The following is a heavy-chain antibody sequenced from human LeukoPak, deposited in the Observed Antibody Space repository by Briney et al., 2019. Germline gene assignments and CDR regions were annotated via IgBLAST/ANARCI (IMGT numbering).Heavy chain of an antibody. CDR1: GYTFTGYY. V-gene: IGHV1-2*02. D-gene: IGHD2-21*02. CDR3: ARDYFTANDY. CDR2: INPNSGGT. J-gene: IGHJ4*02. Sequence: GASVKVSCKASGYTFTGYYIHWVRQAPGQGLEWMGWINPNSGGTNYAQKFQGRDTMTRDTSISTAYMELSRLRSDDTAVYYCARDYFTANDYWGQGTLVTVSS.